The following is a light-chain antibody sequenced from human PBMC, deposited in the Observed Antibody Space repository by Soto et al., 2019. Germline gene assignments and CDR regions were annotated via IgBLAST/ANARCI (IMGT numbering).Light chain of an antibody. CDR2: GAS. Sequence: EIVLTQSPATLSLSPGERATLSCRASQGVSSSHLAWFQQKPGQAPRLLIYGASSRAAGIPDRFSGSGSGTDFTLTISRLEPEDFAVYYCQQYVSSPRTFGQGTKVDTK. CDR1: QGVSSSH. J-gene: IGKJ1*01. V-gene: IGKV3-20*01. CDR3: QQYVSSPRT.